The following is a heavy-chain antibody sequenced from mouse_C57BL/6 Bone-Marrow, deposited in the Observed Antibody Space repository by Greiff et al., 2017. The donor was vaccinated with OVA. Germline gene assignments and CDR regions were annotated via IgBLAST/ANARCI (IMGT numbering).Heavy chain of an antibody. J-gene: IGHJ4*01. V-gene: IGHV5-17*01. Sequence: EVQRVESGGGLVKPGGSLKLSCAASGFTFSDYGMHWVRQAPEKGLEWVAYISSGSSTIYYADTVKGRFTISRDNAKNTLFLQMNSLRSEDTAMYYCASDRGGEYDGMDYGGQGTSVTLTA. CDR1: GFTFSDYG. CDR3: ASDRGGEYDGMDY. CDR2: ISSGSSTI. D-gene: IGHD5-2*01.